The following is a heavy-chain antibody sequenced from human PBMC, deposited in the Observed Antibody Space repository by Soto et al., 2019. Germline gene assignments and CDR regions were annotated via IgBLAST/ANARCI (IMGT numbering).Heavy chain of an antibody. CDR1: GYTFTSYD. Sequence: QVQLVQSGAEVKKPGASVKVSCKASGYTFTSYDINWVRQATGQGLEWMGWMNPNSGDTGYAQKFQGRVTMTRNTSISTAYLELSSLRSEDTAVYYCARGSQWFAVTTDWGQGTLVTVSS. CDR3: ARGSQWFAVTTD. CDR2: MNPNSGDT. V-gene: IGHV1-8*01. D-gene: IGHD4-17*01. J-gene: IGHJ4*02.